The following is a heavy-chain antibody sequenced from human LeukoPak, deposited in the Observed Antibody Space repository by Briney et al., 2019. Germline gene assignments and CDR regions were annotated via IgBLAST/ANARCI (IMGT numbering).Heavy chain of an antibody. Sequence: SETLSLTCTVSGGSVSSGSYYWIWMRQPPGKGLEWIGYIYYSGSTNYNPSLKSRVTISVDTSKNQFSLKLSSVTAADTAVYYCARGHGGGSRTWFDPWGQGTLVTVSS. J-gene: IGHJ5*02. CDR1: GGSVSSGSYY. CDR2: IYYSGST. CDR3: ARGHGGGSRTWFDP. D-gene: IGHD2-15*01. V-gene: IGHV4-61*01.